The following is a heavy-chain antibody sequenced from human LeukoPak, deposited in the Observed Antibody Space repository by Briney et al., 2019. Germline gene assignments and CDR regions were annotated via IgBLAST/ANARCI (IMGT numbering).Heavy chain of an antibody. CDR2: ISGGGRIT. V-gene: IGHV3-23*01. Sequence: GGSLRLSCAASGFTFSSYGMSWVRQAPGKGLEWVSAISGGGRITYYADSVKGRFTISRDNSKSTLHLQMNSLTAEDTAIYYCAKATGTLGNWGQGTLVTVSS. D-gene: IGHD1-1*01. CDR1: GFTFSSYG. J-gene: IGHJ4*02. CDR3: AKATGTLGN.